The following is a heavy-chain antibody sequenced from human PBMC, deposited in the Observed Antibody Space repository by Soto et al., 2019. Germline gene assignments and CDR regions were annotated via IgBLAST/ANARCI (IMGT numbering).Heavy chain of an antibody. D-gene: IGHD2-2*01. CDR3: ARMGAFYQALDS. CDR1: GASLSPNY. CDR2: IYYAGTP. Sequence: QVQLQESGPGLVKPSETLSLRCSVSGASLSPNYCRCFRPPPGKGLQWIGYIYYAGTPTYKPSLNIPPTKALNTSKNEVYLELTSVTAAETAVYYCARMGAFYQALDSWGQGALVTVSS. V-gene: IGHV4-59*08. J-gene: IGHJ4*02.